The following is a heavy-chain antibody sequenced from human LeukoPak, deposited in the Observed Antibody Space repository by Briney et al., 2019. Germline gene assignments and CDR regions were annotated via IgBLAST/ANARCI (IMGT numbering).Heavy chain of an antibody. V-gene: IGHV3-73*01. CDR2: IRSKANSYAT. D-gene: IGHD3-10*01. J-gene: IGHJ4*02. CDR3: TITMVRGVTENDY. Sequence: PGGSLRLSCAASGFTFSGSAMHWVRQASGKGLEWVGRIRSKANSYATAYAASVKGRFTISRDDSKNTAYPQMNSLKTEDTAVYYCTITMVRGVTENDYWGQGTLVTVSS. CDR1: GFTFSGSA.